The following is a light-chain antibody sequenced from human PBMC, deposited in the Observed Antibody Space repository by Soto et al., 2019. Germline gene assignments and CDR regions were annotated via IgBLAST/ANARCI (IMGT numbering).Light chain of an antibody. CDR1: QGISSY. CDR3: QQYNQWPIT. CDR2: AAS. V-gene: IGKV1-8*01. Sequence: AIRMTQSPSSLSASTGDRVTITCRASQGISSYLAWYQQKPGKAPKLLIYAASTLQSGVPSRFSGSGSGTEFTLTISSLQSEDFAVFYCQQYNQWPITFGQGTRLEI. J-gene: IGKJ5*01.